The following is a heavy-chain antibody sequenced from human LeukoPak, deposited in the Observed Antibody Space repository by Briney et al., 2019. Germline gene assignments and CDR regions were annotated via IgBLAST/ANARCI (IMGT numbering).Heavy chain of an antibody. V-gene: IGHV4-39*07. Sequence: SETLSLTCTVSGGSISSSSYYWGWIRQPPGKGLEWIGSIYYSGSTYYNPSLKSRATISVDTSKNQFSLKLSSVTAADTAVYYCARSVAAAGTVVDYWGQGTLVTVSS. J-gene: IGHJ4*02. CDR3: ARSVAAAGTVVDY. CDR2: IYYSGST. CDR1: GGSISSSSYY. D-gene: IGHD6-13*01.